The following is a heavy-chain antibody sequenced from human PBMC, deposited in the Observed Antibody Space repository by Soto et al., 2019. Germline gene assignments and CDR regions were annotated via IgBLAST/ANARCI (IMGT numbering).Heavy chain of an antibody. D-gene: IGHD3-10*01. CDR3: GYVYYNSGRWDA. V-gene: IGHV2-5*02. CDR2: IYWDDDK. J-gene: IGHJ4*02. CDR1: GFSLSTSAVG. Sequence: ITLKESGPTLVKPTQTLTLTCTFSGFSLSTSAVGVGWIRQPPGKALEWVALIYWDDDKRYSPSLKSRLTNTKYTSKDLVVNKMTNIDPVDPATYYCGYVYYNSGRWDAWGQGTLVTVSS.